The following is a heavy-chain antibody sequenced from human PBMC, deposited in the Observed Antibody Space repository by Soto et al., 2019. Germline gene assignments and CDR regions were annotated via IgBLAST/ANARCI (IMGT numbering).Heavy chain of an antibody. CDR3: ARELPVIYDILTGTFDY. CDR2: IKQDGSEK. J-gene: IGHJ4*02. CDR1: GFTFSSYW. V-gene: IGHV3-7*01. Sequence: GGSLRLSCAASGFTFSSYWMSWVRQAPGKGLEWVANIKQDGSEKYYVDSVKGRFTISRDNAKNSLYLQMNSLRAEDTAVYYCARELPVIYDILTGTFDYWGQGTLVTVSS. D-gene: IGHD3-9*01.